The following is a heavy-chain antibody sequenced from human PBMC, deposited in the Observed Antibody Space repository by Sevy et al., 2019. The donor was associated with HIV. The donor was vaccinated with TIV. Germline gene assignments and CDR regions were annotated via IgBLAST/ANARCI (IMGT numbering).Heavy chain of an antibody. D-gene: IGHD4-4*01. Sequence: ASVKVSCKASGGTFSSYGVSWVRQAPGQGLEWMGGIIPIFGTTNYAQKFQGRVTITADQSTSTAYMELRSLSSEDTAVYYCARDRGDSNYPLYYYMDVWGKGTTVTVS. V-gene: IGHV1-69*13. CDR2: IIPIFGTT. CDR3: ARDRGDSNYPLYYYMDV. CDR1: GGTFSSYG. J-gene: IGHJ6*03.